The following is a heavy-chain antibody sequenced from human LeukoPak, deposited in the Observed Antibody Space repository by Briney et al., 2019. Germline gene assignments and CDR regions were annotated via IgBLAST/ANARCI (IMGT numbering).Heavy chain of an antibody. CDR1: GFTFSSYA. CDR3: AKDHSLLVMGFFDY. Sequence: GGSLRLSCAASGFTFSSYAMSWVRQAPGKALEWVSAISGSGGSTYYADSVKGRFTISRDNSKNTLYLQMNSLRAEDTAVYYCAKDHSLLVMGFFDYWGQGTLVTVSS. CDR2: ISGSGGST. V-gene: IGHV3-23*01. D-gene: IGHD3-9*01. J-gene: IGHJ4*02.